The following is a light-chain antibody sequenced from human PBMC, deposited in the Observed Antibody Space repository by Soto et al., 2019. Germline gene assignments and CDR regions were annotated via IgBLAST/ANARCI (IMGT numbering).Light chain of an antibody. V-gene: IGLV3-9*01. CDR3: QVGDGPVV. J-gene: IGLJ2*01. CDR2: RDS. Sequence: SYELTQPLSVSVALGQTARITCGGNNIGSKSVHWYQQKPGQAPVLVIYRDSNRPSGIPERFSGSNSGNTATLTISRAQAGDEADYYCQVGDGPVVFGGGTQLTVL. CDR1: NIGSKS.